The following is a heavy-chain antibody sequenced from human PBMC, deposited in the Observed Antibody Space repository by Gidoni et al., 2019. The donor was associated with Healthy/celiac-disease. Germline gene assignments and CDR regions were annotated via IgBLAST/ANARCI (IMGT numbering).Heavy chain of an antibody. CDR3: ARVSSSWFDWFDP. D-gene: IGHD6-13*01. CDR1: GGTFSSYA. V-gene: IGHV1-69*04. Sequence: QVQLVQSGAEVQKPGSSVKVSCKASGGTFSSYAISWVRQAPGQGLEWMGRIIPILGIANYAQKFQGRVTITADKSTSTAYMELSSLRSEDTAVYYCARVSSSWFDWFDPWGQGTLVTVSS. CDR2: IIPILGIA. J-gene: IGHJ5*02.